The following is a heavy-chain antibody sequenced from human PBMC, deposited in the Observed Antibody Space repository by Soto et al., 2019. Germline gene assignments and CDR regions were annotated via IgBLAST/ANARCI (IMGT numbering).Heavy chain of an antibody. CDR1: GYTFTTYG. CDR3: ARDLRGYDSGWFDP. J-gene: IGHJ5*02. CDR2: ISAYNGNT. D-gene: IGHD5-12*01. Sequence: ASVKVSCKASGYTFTTYGISWVRQAPGQGLEWMGWISAYNGNTNYAQKLQDRVTMTTDTSTSTAYMELRSLRSDDTAVYYCARDLRGYDSGWFDPWGQGTLVTVSS. V-gene: IGHV1-18*01.